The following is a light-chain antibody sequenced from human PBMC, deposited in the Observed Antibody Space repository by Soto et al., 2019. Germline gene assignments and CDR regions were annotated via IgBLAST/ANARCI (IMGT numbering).Light chain of an antibody. V-gene: IGKV3-20*01. J-gene: IGKJ2*01. CDR1: QSVSSSY. CDR3: QQYGSSLPYT. Sequence: EIVLTQSPGTLSLSPGERATLSCRASQSVSSSYLAWYQQKPGQAPRLLIYGALNRATGIPDRFSARGSGTDFTLTISRLETEDFSMYYCQQYGSSLPYTFGQGTKLEIK. CDR2: GAL.